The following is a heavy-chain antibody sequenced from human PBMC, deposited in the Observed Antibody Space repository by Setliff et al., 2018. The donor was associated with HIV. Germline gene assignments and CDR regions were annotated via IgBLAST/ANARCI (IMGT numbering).Heavy chain of an antibody. Sequence: ASVKVSCKTSGYAFTDYSIHWVRQAPGQGLEWVGRINPDSRGTNYAQTFQGRVTMTRDTSVSTSYMELSRLKSDDTAVFYCARGVKGIATTGKYYFDYWGQGTLVTVSS. J-gene: IGHJ4*02. CDR2: INPDSRGT. CDR1: GYAFTDYS. D-gene: IGHD6-13*01. CDR3: ARGVKGIATTGKYYFDY. V-gene: IGHV1-2*06.